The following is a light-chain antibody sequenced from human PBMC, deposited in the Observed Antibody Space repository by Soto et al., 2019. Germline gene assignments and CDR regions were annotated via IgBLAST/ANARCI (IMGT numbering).Light chain of an antibody. CDR2: GAS. CDR1: QSVRSDY. J-gene: IGKJ2*01. Sequence: EIVLTQSPGTLSLSPGERATLSCRASQSVRSDYVAWYQQKLGQAPRLLIYGASRRATGIADRFSGSGSGTDFTLTISRLEPEDFAVYYCQQYLSPPGYTFGQGNKLEIK. CDR3: QQYLSPPGYT. V-gene: IGKV3-20*01.